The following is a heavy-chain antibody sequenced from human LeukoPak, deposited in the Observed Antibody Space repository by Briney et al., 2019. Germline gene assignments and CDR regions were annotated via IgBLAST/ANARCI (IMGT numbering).Heavy chain of an antibody. CDR1: GGTFSSYA. V-gene: IGHV1-69*13. CDR3: AGIPKPDCSGGSCLPY. D-gene: IGHD2-15*01. J-gene: IGHJ4*02. Sequence: SVKVSCKASGGTFSSYAISWVRQAPGQGLEWMGGIIPIFGTANYAQKFQGRVTITADESTSTAYMELSSLRSEDTAVYYCAGIPKPDCSGGSCLPYWGQGTLVTVSS. CDR2: IIPIFGTA.